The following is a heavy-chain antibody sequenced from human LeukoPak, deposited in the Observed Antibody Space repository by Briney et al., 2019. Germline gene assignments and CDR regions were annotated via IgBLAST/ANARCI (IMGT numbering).Heavy chain of an antibody. CDR2: VHYSGTT. CDR1: DGFITNYY. Sequence: KPSDTLSLTCTVSDGFITNYYWSWVRQPPGKGLEFIGYVHYSGTTNYNPSLRSRVTISIDTSKKHFFLKLNSVTAADTAVYYCATGYGDFRVEGRYFYSWGQGTLVTVSS. D-gene: IGHD4-17*01. J-gene: IGHJ4*02. V-gene: IGHV4-59*07. CDR3: ATGYGDFRVEGRYFYS.